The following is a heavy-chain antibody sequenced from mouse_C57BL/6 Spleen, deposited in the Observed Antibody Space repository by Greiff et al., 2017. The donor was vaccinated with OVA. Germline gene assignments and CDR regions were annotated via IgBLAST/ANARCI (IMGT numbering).Heavy chain of an antibody. J-gene: IGHJ2*01. V-gene: IGHV1-42*01. CDR2: INPSTGGT. CDR1: GYSFTGYY. D-gene: IGHD1-1*01. Sequence: EVQLQQSGPELVKPGASVKISCKASGYSFTGYYMNWVKQSPEKSLEWIGEINPSTGGTTYNQKFKAKATLTVDKSSSTAYMQLKSLTSEDSAVYYCARPYYYGSSYNYFDYWGQGTTLTVSS. CDR3: ARPYYYGSSYNYFDY.